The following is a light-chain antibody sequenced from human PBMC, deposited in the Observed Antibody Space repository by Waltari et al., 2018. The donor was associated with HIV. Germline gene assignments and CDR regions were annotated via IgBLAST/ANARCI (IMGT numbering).Light chain of an antibody. Sequence: SYVLTQPPSVSMAPGQTASITCGGNNIGSERVHWYQQKPGQAPVVVVYDDSDRPSGIPELFSGSNSGDTATLTISRVEAGDEADYYCQVWHRSSDHWVFGGGTKLTVL. CDR3: QVWHRSSDHWV. CDR2: DDS. J-gene: IGLJ3*02. V-gene: IGLV3-21*02. CDR1: NIGSER.